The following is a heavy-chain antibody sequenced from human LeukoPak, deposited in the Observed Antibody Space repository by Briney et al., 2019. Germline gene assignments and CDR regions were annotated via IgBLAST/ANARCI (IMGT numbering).Heavy chain of an antibody. D-gene: IGHD3-10*01. CDR1: GGSISSGGYY. Sequence: SQTLSLTCTVSGGSISSGGYYWSWIRQHPGEGLEWIGYIYYSGSTYYNPSLKSRVTISVDTSKNQFSLKLSSVTAADTAVYYCARQGSRLLWFGESPFDYWGQGTLVTVSS. V-gene: IGHV4-31*03. CDR3: ARQGSRLLWFGESPFDY. CDR2: IYYSGST. J-gene: IGHJ4*02.